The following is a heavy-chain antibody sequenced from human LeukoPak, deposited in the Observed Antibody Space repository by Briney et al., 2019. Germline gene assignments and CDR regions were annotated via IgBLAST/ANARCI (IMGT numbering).Heavy chain of an antibody. V-gene: IGHV4-39*01. D-gene: IGHD2-21*02. Sequence: SETLSLTCTVSGASITSGSYYWSWIRQPPGTGLEWIGSIYYSGSTYYNPSLKSRVTISVDTSKNQFSLKLSSVTAADTAVYYCARVVTTSVFHFDYWGQGTLVTVSS. J-gene: IGHJ4*02. CDR2: IYYSGST. CDR1: GASITSGSYY. CDR3: ARVVTTSVFHFDY.